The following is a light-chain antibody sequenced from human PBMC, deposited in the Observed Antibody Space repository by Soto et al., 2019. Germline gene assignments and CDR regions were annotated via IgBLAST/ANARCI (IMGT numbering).Light chain of an antibody. J-gene: IGLJ2*01. CDR3: SSYAGSNTV. V-gene: IGLV2-8*01. CDR2: DVS. CDR1: SSDVGDYNY. Sequence: QSALTQPPSASGSPGQSVTISCTGTSSDVGDYNYVSWYQQHPGKAPKLMIYDVSKRPSGVPDRFSGSKSGNTASLTVSGLQAEDEADYYCSSYAGSNTVFGGGTKLTVL.